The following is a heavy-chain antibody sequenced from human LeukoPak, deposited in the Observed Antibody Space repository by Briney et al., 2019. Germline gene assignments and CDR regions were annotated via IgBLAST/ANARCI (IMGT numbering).Heavy chain of an antibody. D-gene: IGHD2-15*01. V-gene: IGHV4-34*01. CDR1: GGSFSGYY. J-gene: IGHJ4*02. CDR3: ARQRQPIVVVVAAKGFDY. CDR2: INHSGST. Sequence: SETLSLTCTLYGGSFSGYYWSWIRQPPGKGLKWIGEINHSGSTNYNPSLKSRVTISVDTSKNQFSLKLSSVTASDTAVYYCARQRQPIVVVVAAKGFDYWGQGTLVTVSS.